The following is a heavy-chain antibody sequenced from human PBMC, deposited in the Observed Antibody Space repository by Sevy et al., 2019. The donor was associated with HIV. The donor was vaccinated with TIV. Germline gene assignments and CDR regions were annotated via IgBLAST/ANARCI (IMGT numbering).Heavy chain of an antibody. J-gene: IGHJ4*02. CDR1: GFSFSNYE. D-gene: IGHD4-17*01. Sequence: GGSLRLSCAASGFSFSNYEMNWVRQAPGKGLEWISYISSSGSRIYYADSVRGRFIISRDNAKNSLYLQMSSLRVEDTAVYYCARDLPPSATTVAHFDFWGQGTLVTVSS. CDR2: ISSSGSRI. CDR3: ARDLPPSATTVAHFDF. V-gene: IGHV3-48*03.